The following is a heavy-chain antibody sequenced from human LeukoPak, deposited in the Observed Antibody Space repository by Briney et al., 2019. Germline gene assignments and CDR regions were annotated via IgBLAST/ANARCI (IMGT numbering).Heavy chain of an antibody. CDR2: ISYDGSNK. CDR3: ARGAPGAFDI. CDR1: GFTFSSYA. Sequence: GRSLRLSRAASGFTFSSYAMHWVRQAPGKGLEWVAVISYDGSNKYYADSVKGRFTISRDNSKNTLYLQMNSLRAEDTAVYYCARGAPGAFDIWGQGTMVTVSS. J-gene: IGHJ3*02. V-gene: IGHV3-30-3*01.